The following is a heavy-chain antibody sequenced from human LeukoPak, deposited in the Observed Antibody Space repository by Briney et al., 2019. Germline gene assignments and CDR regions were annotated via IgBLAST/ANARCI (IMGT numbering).Heavy chain of an antibody. CDR3: AKNRHYYFYGMDV. Sequence: GRSLRLSCAASGFTFNTFAIHWVRQAPGKGLEWVALIWYDGSNKYYADSVKGRFTISRDNSKNTLYLEMNSLRAEDTAVYYCAKNRHYYFYGMDVWGQGTTVTVSS. CDR1: GFTFNTFA. CDR2: IWYDGSNK. V-gene: IGHV3-33*03. J-gene: IGHJ6*02.